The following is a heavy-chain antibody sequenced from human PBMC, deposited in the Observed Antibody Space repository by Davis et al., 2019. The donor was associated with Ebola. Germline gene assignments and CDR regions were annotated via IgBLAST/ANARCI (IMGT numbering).Heavy chain of an antibody. CDR3: ARDETYTGRFG. CDR2: ISFDGTTK. Sequence: GESLKISCAASGFTFSSYTLHWVRQAPGKGLEWVGFISFDGTTKYNGDSVKGRFTISRDNSENTVYLQMNSLRPEDTAVYYCARDETYTGRFGWGQGTLVTVSS. V-gene: IGHV3-30-3*01. D-gene: IGHD1-26*01. CDR1: GFTFSSYT. J-gene: IGHJ4*02.